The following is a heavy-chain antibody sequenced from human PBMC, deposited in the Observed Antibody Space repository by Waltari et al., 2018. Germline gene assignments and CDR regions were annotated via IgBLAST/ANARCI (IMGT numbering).Heavy chain of an antibody. V-gene: IGHV4-61*02. D-gene: IGHD6-25*01. CDR2: IYTSGST. J-gene: IGHJ2*01. CDR1: GGSIRRGSDY. Sequence: QVQLQESGPGLVKPSQTLSLTCPVPGGSIRRGSDYWSWIRQPAGKGLEWIGRIYTSGSTNYNPSLKSRVTISVDTSKNQFSLKLSSVTAADTAVYYCARDLPIAAGYFDLWGRGTLVTVSS. CDR3: ARDLPIAAGYFDL.